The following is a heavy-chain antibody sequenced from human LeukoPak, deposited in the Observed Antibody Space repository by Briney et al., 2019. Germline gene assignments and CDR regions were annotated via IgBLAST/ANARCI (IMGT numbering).Heavy chain of an antibody. CDR2: TRNKANSYTT. D-gene: IGHD1-26*01. Sequence: GGSLRLSCAASGFTFSTYWMNWARQAPGKGLEWVGRTRNKANSYTTEYAASVKGRFTISRDDSKNSLYLQMSSLKTEDTAVYFCAREMYTGSYFLGAFDIWGQGTVVTVSS. J-gene: IGHJ3*02. CDR3: AREMYTGSYFLGAFDI. V-gene: IGHV3-72*01. CDR1: GFTFSTYW.